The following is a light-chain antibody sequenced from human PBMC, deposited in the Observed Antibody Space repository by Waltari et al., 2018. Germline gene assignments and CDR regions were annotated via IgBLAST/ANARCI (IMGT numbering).Light chain of an antibody. V-gene: IGLV1-44*01. CDR2: RND. CDR3: AAWDKILSAYV. CDR1: SSNIGADS. Sequence: QSVLTQPPSASGTPGQRVLISCSGSSSNIGADSVDWYQQFQGKAPKLLIYRNDPRPSGVPYRFSCSKSGTSASLALSGLQSEDEADYYCAAWDKILSAYVFGTGTKVTVL. J-gene: IGLJ1*01.